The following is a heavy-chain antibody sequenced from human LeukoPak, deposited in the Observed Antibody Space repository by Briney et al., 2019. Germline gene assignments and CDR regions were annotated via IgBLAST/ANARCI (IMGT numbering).Heavy chain of an antibody. D-gene: IGHD2-15*01. CDR3: ARGSCSDGTCYDNRGYFDY. Sequence: SETLSLTCTVSGGSISSYYWSWIRQPAGKGLEWIGRIYTSGSTNYSPSLNSRVTISVDTSKNQFSLKLSSVTAADTAVYYCARGSCSDGTCYDNRGYFDYWGQGTLVTVSS. V-gene: IGHV4-4*07. CDR2: IYTSGST. CDR1: GGSISSYY. J-gene: IGHJ4*02.